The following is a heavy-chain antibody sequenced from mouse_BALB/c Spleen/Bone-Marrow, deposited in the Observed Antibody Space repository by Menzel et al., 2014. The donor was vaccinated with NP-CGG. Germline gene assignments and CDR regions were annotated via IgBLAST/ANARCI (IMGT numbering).Heavy chain of an antibody. D-gene: IGHD1-1*01. CDR3: ARSYYGSSYYFDY. V-gene: IGHV5-17*02. J-gene: IGHJ2*01. CDR2: ISSGSSTI. CDR1: GFTFXSFG. Sequence: EVNVVESGGGLVQPGGSRKLSCAASGFTFXSFGMHWVRQAPEKGLEWVAYISSGSSTIYYADTVKGQFTISRDNPKNTLFLQMTSLRSEDTAMYYCARSYYGSSYYFDYWGQGTTLTVSS.